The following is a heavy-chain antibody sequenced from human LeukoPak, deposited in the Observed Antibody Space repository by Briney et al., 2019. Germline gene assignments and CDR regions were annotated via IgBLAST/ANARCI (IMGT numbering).Heavy chain of an antibody. Sequence: SETLSLTCTVSGGSISSNNLYWVWIRQPPGKGLEWIGNIFYTGSPSSYNPSLRSRVTMSVDTSKNQFSLKLSSVTAADTAMYYCAGRASGSGNIDLGGRGTLVTVSS. J-gene: IGHJ2*01. CDR3: AGRASGSGNIDL. D-gene: IGHD3-10*01. V-gene: IGHV4-39*01. CDR2: IFYTGSPS. CDR1: GGSISSNNLY.